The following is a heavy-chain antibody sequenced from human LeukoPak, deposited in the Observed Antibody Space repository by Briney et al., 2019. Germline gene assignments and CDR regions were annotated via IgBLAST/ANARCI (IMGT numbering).Heavy chain of an antibody. CDR1: GDSVSSNSAA. D-gene: IGHD3-22*01. V-gene: IGHV6-1*01. J-gene: IGHJ4*02. CDR2: TYYRSKWYN. CDR3: ARDPMIVVVIAPSFDY. Sequence: SQTLSLTCAISGDSVSSNSAARNWIRQSPSRSLEWLGRTYYRSKWYNDYAVSVKSRITINPDTSKNQFSLQLNSVTPEDTAVYYCARDPMIVVVIAPSFDYWGQGTLVTVSS.